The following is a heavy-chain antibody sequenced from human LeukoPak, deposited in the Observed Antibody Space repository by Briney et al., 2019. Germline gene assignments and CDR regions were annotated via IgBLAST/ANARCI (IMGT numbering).Heavy chain of an antibody. CDR2: VYHSGNS. Sequence: SETLSLTCTVSGGSFSDYFWSWIRQPPGRGLEWIGYVYHSGNSNYNPSLKSRVTISADTSKNQFSLSLASVTVADTAVYYCARERPLDTVVSQDFWGQGTLVIVSS. CDR3: ARERPLDTVVSQDF. CDR1: GGSFSDYF. J-gene: IGHJ4*02. D-gene: IGHD4-23*01. V-gene: IGHV4-59*12.